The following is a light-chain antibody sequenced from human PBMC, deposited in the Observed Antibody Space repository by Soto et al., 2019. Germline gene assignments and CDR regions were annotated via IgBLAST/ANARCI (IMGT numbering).Light chain of an antibody. J-gene: IGLJ1*01. Sequence: SALSQPGSVSGSPGQSITISCTGTSSDVGSYNLVSWYQQHPGKAPKLMIYEVSHRPSGISNRFSGSKSGNTASLTISGLHVEDEADYYCSSHSATSPYVFGTGTKVTVL. V-gene: IGLV2-14*02. CDR1: SSDVGSYNL. CDR2: EVS. CDR3: SSHSATSPYV.